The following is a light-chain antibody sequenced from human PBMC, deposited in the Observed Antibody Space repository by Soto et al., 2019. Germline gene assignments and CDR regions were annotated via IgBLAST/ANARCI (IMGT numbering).Light chain of an antibody. CDR3: QQYDNWPPWT. CDR2: GAS. Sequence: EIVLTQSPGTLSLSPGEGATLSCRASQSISSNFLAWYQQKRGQAPRLLIHGASNRATGIPDRFSGSGSGTEFTLTISSLQSEDFAVYYCQQYDNWPPWTFGQGTKVDIK. V-gene: IGKV3D-15*01. J-gene: IGKJ1*01. CDR1: QSISSNF.